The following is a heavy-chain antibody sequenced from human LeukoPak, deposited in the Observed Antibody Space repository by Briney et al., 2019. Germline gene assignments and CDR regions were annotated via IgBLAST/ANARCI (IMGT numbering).Heavy chain of an antibody. CDR1: GGSISSSSYH. CDR2: IYYSGTT. V-gene: IGHV4-39*01. J-gene: IGHJ4*02. Sequence: PSETLSLTCTVIGGSISSSSYHWGWIRQPPEKGLEWIGSIYYSGTTYYSPSLKSRVTISADTSKNQFSLTLGSVSATDTAVYYCVSPRGFSYGYFDYWGQGTLVTVSS. D-gene: IGHD5-18*01. CDR3: VSPRGFSYGYFDY.